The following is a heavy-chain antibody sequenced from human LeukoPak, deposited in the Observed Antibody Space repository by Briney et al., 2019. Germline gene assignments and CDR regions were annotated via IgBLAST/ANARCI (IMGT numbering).Heavy chain of an antibody. V-gene: IGHV3-48*01. CDR2: ISISSSAI. CDR1: AFTFSNYG. D-gene: IGHD4-17*01. J-gene: IGHJ4*02. Sequence: PGGSLRLSCAASAFTFSNYGMNWVRQAPGKGLEWVSYISISSSAIYYTDSVKGRFTISRDNAKNSLYLQMNSLRAEDTAVYYCAREHDYGDYGKGRPFDYWGQGTLVTVSS. CDR3: AREHDYGDYGKGRPFDY.